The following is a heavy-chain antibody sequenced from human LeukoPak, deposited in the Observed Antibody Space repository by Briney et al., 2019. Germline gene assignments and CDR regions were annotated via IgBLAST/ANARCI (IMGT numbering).Heavy chain of an antibody. CDR1: GYTFSSYW. Sequence: GESLKISCKGSGYTFSSYWIGWVRQVPGKGLEWMGIIYPGDSDTRYSPSLQGQVTISVDTSIGTAYLQWSSPKASDTAIYYCARQNDFRLDYWGQGTLVTVSS. CDR2: IYPGDSDT. D-gene: IGHD3-3*01. J-gene: IGHJ4*02. V-gene: IGHV5-51*01. CDR3: ARQNDFRLDY.